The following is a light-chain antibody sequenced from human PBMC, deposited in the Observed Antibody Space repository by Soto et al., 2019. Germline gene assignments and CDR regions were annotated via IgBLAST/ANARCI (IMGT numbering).Light chain of an antibody. V-gene: IGKV1-39*01. CDR1: QYIGDN. J-gene: IGKJ1*01. CDR3: QQCYSTSRT. Sequence: DIQMTQSPSSLSASVGDRVTITCRASQYIGDNLNWYQQKPGRAPVLLISSTSSLQSGVTSRFSGSGYGTDFTLTISRMQPEDFATYCSQQCYSTSRTFGQGTKVDIK. CDR2: STS.